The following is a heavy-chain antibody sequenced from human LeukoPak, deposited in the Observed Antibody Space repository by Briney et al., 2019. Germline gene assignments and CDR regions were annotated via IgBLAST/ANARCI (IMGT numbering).Heavy chain of an antibody. D-gene: IGHD3-9*01. Sequence: SETLSLTSTVSGGSISSYYWSWIRQPPGKGLEWIGYIYYSGSTNYNPSLKSRVTISVDTSKNQFALKLSSVTAADTAVYYCARHVPYYDILTGYYPNYFDYWGQGTLVTVSS. CDR3: ARHVPYYDILTGYYPNYFDY. CDR1: GGSISSYY. J-gene: IGHJ4*02. CDR2: IYYSGST. V-gene: IGHV4-59*08.